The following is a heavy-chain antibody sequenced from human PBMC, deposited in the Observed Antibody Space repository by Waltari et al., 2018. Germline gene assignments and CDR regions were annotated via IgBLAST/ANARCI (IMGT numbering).Heavy chain of an antibody. D-gene: IGHD3-3*01. CDR2: IYYSGST. CDR1: GGSISSYY. J-gene: IGHJ5*02. CDR3: ARHYYFWSGYRNMEWFDP. Sequence: QVQLQESGPGLVKPSETLSLTCTVSGGSISSYYWSWIRQPPGKGLEWIGYIYYSGSTNYNPSLKSRVTISVDTSKNQFSLKLSSVTAADTAVYYCARHYYFWSGYRNMEWFDPWGQGTLVTVSS. V-gene: IGHV4-59*08.